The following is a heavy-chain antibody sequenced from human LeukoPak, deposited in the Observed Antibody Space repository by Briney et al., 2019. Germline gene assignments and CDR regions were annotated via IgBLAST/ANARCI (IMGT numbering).Heavy chain of an antibody. D-gene: IGHD7-27*01. CDR3: ASPTGEATR. Sequence: PSETLSLTCAVYGGSLXGXXXXXVXXXPGXXLEWXGEINHSGDTNYNPSLKSRVTMSVDTSKSQFSLKLTSVTAADTAMYYCASPTGEATRWGQGTLVTVSS. J-gene: IGHJ4*02. CDR2: INHSGDT. V-gene: IGHV4-34*01. CDR1: GGSLXGXX.